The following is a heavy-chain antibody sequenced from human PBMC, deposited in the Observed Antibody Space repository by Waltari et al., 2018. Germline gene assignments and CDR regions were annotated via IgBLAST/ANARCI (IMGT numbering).Heavy chain of an antibody. Sequence: QVQLLESGPGLVKPSETLSLTCAVSGYSISSGYYWGWIRQPPGKGLEWIGSIYHSGSTYYNPSLKSRVTISVDTSKNQFSLKLSSVTAADTAVYYCARGPRGYFDYWGQGTLVTVSS. CDR2: IYHSGST. D-gene: IGHD3-16*01. CDR3: ARGPRGYFDY. J-gene: IGHJ4*02. V-gene: IGHV4-38-2*01. CDR1: GYSISSGYY.